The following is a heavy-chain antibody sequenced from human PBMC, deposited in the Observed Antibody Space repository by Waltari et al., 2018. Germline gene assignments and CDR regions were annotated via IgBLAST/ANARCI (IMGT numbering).Heavy chain of an antibody. J-gene: IGHJ6*03. Sequence: WVRQAPGQGLEWMGGIIPIFGTANYAQKFQGRVTITTDESTSTAYMELSSLRSEDTAVYYCARGVTDPIFGVVIANYYYYYYMDVWGKGTTVTVSS. V-gene: IGHV1-69*05. CDR2: IIPIFGTA. CDR3: ARGVTDPIFGVVIANYYYYYYMDV. D-gene: IGHD3-3*01.